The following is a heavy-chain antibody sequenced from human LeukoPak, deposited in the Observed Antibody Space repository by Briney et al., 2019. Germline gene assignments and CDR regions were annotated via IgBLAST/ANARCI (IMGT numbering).Heavy chain of an antibody. CDR1: GFPLSRYD. D-gene: IGHD6-6*01. J-gene: IGHJ4*02. V-gene: IGHV3-30-3*01. CDR2: ISYEENNK. Sequence: GSSLRLSCAVSGFPLSRYDMFWAREARGGGVEGVAVISYEENNKYYGDCVKGRLTISRDYSKNTLSLQVNSLRAEDTAVYYCARGARERISSSRNYYFDYWGQGTLVTVSS. CDR3: ARGARERISSSRNYYFDY.